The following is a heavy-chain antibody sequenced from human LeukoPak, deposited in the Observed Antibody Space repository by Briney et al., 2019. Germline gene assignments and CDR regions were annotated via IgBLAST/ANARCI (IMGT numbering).Heavy chain of an antibody. CDR1: GFTVSSYA. D-gene: IGHD2-8*01. V-gene: IGHV3-23*01. CDR3: ANGNRCTSPNCLGYYYFYMDV. CDR2: FSGSGGTT. Sequence: GGSLRLCCAASGFTVSSYAMNWVRKAPGRGLEWVSGFSGSGGTTYYADSVKGRFTISRDNSKNTLYLQMNSLRAEDTAVYYCANGNRCTSPNCLGYYYFYMDVWGKGTTVTVSS. J-gene: IGHJ6*03.